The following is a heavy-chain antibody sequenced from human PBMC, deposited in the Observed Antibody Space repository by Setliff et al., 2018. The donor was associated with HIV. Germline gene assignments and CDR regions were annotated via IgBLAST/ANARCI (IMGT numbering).Heavy chain of an antibody. CDR3: ARGRFHRLHRPYSGSGSLGIQYFDY. D-gene: IGHD3-10*01. Sequence: SETLSLTCDVSGFSISSRYYWGWIRQSPGKGLEWIGNIYHTGSSYYNPSLNDRATISLDTSKSQFSLKLNSVTAADTAVYYCARGRFHRLHRPYSGSGSLGIQYFDYWGQGTLVTVSS. CDR2: IYHTGSS. CDR1: GFSISSRYY. J-gene: IGHJ4*02. V-gene: IGHV4-38-2*01.